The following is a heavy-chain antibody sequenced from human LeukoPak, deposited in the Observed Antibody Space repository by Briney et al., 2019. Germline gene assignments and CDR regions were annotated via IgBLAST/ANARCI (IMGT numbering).Heavy chain of an antibody. CDR1: GFTFSSYS. CDR3: ARDGYSGSYYRLYYFFMDV. Sequence: GGSLRLSCAASGFTFSSYSMNWVGQAPGQGLEGGSSIGGSGDNMDYADSVRGRFTFSRDNSENTLYLQMNSLRGEDTVVYYCARDGYSGSYYRLYYFFMDVWGKGTTVTVSS. D-gene: IGHD1-26*01. J-gene: IGHJ6*03. V-gene: IGHV3-23*01. CDR2: IGGSGDNM.